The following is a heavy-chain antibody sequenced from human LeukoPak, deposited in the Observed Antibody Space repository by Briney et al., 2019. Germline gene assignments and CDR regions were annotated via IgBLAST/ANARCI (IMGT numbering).Heavy chain of an antibody. D-gene: IGHD3-10*01. J-gene: IGHJ6*03. Sequence: GASVKVSCKASGGTFSSYAISWVRQAPGQGPEWMGGIIPIFGTANYAQKFQGRVTITTDESTSTAYMELSSLRSEDTAVYYCALWFGELFSPMDYYYYMDVWGKGTTVTVSS. V-gene: IGHV1-69*05. CDR1: GGTFSSYA. CDR2: IIPIFGTA. CDR3: ALWFGELFSPMDYYYYMDV.